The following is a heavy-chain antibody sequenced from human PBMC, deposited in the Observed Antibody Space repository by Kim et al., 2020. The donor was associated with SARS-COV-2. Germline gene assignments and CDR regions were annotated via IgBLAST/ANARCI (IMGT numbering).Heavy chain of an antibody. Sequence: GGSLRLSCAASGFTFSSYSMNWVRQAPGKGLEWVSSISSSSSYIYYADSVKGRFTISRDNAKNSLYLQMNSLRAEDTAVYYCARDPHYYDSSGYSGGLAFDIWGQGTMVTVSS. D-gene: IGHD3-22*01. CDR2: ISSSSSYI. V-gene: IGHV3-21*01. J-gene: IGHJ3*02. CDR1: GFTFSSYS. CDR3: ARDPHYYDSSGYSGGLAFDI.